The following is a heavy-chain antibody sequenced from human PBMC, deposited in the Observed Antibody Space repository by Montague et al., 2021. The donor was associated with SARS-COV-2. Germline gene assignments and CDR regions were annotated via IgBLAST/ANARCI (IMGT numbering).Heavy chain of an antibody. CDR2: IYYSGST. CDR1: GGSISSTSYY. V-gene: IGHV4-39*01. CDR3: ASPIEVVTAPNYYGMDV. J-gene: IGHJ6*02. Sequence: SETLSLTCSVSGGSISSTSYYWGWIRQPPGKGLEWIGSIYYSGSTYYNPSLRSRVTISVDTSKNQFSLKLSSVTAADTAVYYCASPIEVVTAPNYYGMDVWGQGTTVTVSS. D-gene: IGHD2-21*02.